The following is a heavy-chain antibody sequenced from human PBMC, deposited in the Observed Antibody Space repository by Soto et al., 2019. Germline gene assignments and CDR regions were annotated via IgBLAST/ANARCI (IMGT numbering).Heavy chain of an antibody. D-gene: IGHD3-3*01. CDR1: GYTFTGYY. CDR2: INPNSGGT. V-gene: IGHV1-2*04. J-gene: IGHJ4*02. CDR3: ARLYTGYDFWSGYSGYFDY. Sequence: ASVKVSCKASGYTFTGYYMHWVRQAPGQGLEWMGWINPNSGGTNYAQKFQGWVTMTRDTSISTAYMELSRLRSDDTAVYYCARLYTGYDFWSGYSGYFDYWGQGTLVTVSS.